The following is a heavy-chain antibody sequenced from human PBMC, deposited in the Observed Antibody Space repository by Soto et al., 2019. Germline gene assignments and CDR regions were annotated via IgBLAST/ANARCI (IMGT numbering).Heavy chain of an antibody. CDR3: ARVKALYSSSWYFFDY. J-gene: IGHJ4*02. CDR1: GFTFSGCD. CDR2: ISASATNT. Sequence: GGSLRLSCAASGFTFSGCDMSWVRQAPGKGLEWVSGISASATNTYYADSVKGRFTISRDNSRSTLYLQMNSLRAEDTAVYYCARVKALYSSSWYFFDYWGQGTLVTVSS. D-gene: IGHD6-13*01. V-gene: IGHV3-23*01.